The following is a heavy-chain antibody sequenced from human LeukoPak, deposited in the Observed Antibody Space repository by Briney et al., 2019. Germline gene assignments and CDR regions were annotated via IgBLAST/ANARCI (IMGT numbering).Heavy chain of an antibody. CDR1: GFTFSSFG. CDR2: IRYDGSNT. J-gene: IGHJ4*02. V-gene: IGHV3-30*02. CDR3: AKGGIVVVPSAIPDY. Sequence: GGSLRLSCAASGFTFSSFGMHWVRQAPGKGLEWVAFIRYDGSNTYYADSVKGRFTISRDNSMNTLYLQMNSLRAEDTAVYYCAKGGIVVVPSAIPDYWGQGTLVTVSS. D-gene: IGHD2-2*01.